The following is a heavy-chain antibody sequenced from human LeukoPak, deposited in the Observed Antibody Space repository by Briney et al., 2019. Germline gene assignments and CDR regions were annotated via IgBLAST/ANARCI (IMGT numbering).Heavy chain of an antibody. CDR3: AKMSAPAFFES. D-gene: IGHD6-13*01. CDR1: GFTFSGYG. Sequence: PGGSPRLSCAASGFTFSGYGMSWVRQAPGKELEWVSGISGSGITTWYADSVKGRPTISRDNSKNTLYLQMNSLRVGDTAVYYCAKMSAPAFFESWGQGTLVTVSS. J-gene: IGHJ4*02. V-gene: IGHV3-23*01. CDR2: ISGSGITT.